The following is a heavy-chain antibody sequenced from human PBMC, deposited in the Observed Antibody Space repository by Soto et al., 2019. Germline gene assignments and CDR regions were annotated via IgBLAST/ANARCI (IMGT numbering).Heavy chain of an antibody. CDR3: ARVATIGYYYYGMDV. J-gene: IGHJ6*02. D-gene: IGHD5-12*01. CDR2: IYHSGST. CDR1: GGSISSGGYS. Sequence: PSETLSLTCAVSGGSISSGGYSWSWIRQPPGKGLEWIGYIYHSGSTYYNPSLKSRVTISVDRSKNQFSLKLSSVTAADTAVYYCARVATIGYYYYGMDVWGQGATVTVSS. V-gene: IGHV4-30-2*01.